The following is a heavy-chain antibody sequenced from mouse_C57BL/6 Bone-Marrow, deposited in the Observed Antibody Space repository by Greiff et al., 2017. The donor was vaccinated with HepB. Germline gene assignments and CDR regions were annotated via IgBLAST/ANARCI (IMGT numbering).Heavy chain of an antibody. D-gene: IGHD1-1*01. Sequence: EVMLVESGGGLVKPGGSLKLSCAASGFTFSSYAMSWVRQTPEKRLEWVATISDGGSYTYYPDNVKGRFTISRDNAKNNLYLQMSHLKSEDTAMSYCAGVTTVVAGDYWGQGTTLTVSS. J-gene: IGHJ2*01. CDR2: ISDGGSYT. CDR1: GFTFSSYA. V-gene: IGHV5-4*03. CDR3: AGVTTVVAGDY.